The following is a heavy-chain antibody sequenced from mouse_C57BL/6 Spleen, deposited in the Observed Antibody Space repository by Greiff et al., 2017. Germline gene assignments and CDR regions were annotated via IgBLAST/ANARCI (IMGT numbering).Heavy chain of an antibody. V-gene: IGHV1-69*01. J-gene: IGHJ3*01. CDR3: ARGRPLITTSEGWFAY. CDR2: IDPSDSYT. D-gene: IGHD1-1*01. Sequence: QVQLQQPGAELVMPGASVKLSCKASGYTFTSYWMHWVKQRPGQGLEWIGEIDPSDSYTNYNQKFKGKSTLTVDKSSSTAYMQLSSLTSEDSAVYYCARGRPLITTSEGWFAYWGQGTLVTVSA. CDR1: GYTFTSYW.